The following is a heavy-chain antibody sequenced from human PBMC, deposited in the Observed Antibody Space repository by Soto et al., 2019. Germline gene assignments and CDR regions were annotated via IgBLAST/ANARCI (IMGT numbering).Heavy chain of an antibody. V-gene: IGHV1-3*01. Sequence: QVQLVQSGAEVKMPGASVKVSCTASGYTFSYYTIHWVRQAPGQRLEWMGWIHAGNGNTKYSQNVQGRVTVSRDTSGTTGYMDLNSLRSEDTAVYYCAGGGADNYLYFDNWGQGTLVTVSS. CDR3: AGGGADNYLYFDN. D-gene: IGHD1-1*01. J-gene: IGHJ4*02. CDR1: GYTFSYYT. CDR2: IHAGNGNT.